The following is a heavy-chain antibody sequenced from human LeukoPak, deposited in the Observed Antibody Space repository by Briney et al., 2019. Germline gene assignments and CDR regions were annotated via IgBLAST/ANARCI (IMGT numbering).Heavy chain of an antibody. J-gene: IGHJ4*02. CDR1: GFTFSSYA. Sequence: TGGSLRLSCAASGFTFSSYAMSWVRQAPGKGLEWVSAISGSGGSTYYADSVKGRFTISRDNSKNTLYLQMNSLRAEDTAVYYCASDNSSGWYYFDYWGQGTLVTVSS. D-gene: IGHD6-19*01. CDR3: ASDNSSGWYYFDY. CDR2: ISGSGGST. V-gene: IGHV3-23*01.